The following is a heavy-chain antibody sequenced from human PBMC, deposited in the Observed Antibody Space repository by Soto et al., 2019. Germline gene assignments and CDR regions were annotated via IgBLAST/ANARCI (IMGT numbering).Heavy chain of an antibody. Sequence: SETLSLTCTVSGGSISSYYWSWIRQPPGKGLEWIGYMYNTGSTIYNPSLKSRVTISVDTSKNQFSLKLNSVTAADTAVYYFARDLWGYCGADCYPLDVWGQGTTVTVSS. CDR3: ARDLWGYCGADCYPLDV. J-gene: IGHJ6*02. D-gene: IGHD2-21*02. CDR2: MYNTGST. V-gene: IGHV4-59*01. CDR1: GGSISSYY.